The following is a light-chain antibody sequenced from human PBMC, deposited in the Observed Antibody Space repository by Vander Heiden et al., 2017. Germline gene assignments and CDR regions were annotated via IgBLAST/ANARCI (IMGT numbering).Light chain of an antibody. V-gene: IGKV1-39*01. CDR3: QQSHSVPVT. CDR1: ETISTD. J-gene: IGKJ4*01. CDR2: DAS. Sequence: DILVTQSPPSLSASVGDRVTITCRASETISTDLNWYQKKPGRAPNLLIYDASTLHSGVPSRFSGSGSGTDFTLTISSLQPEDFGTYYCQQSHSVPVTFGGGTKVESK.